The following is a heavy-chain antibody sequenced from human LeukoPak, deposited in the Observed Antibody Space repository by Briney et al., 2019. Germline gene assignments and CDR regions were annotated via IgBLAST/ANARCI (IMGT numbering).Heavy chain of an antibody. V-gene: IGHV3-30*03. J-gene: IGHJ6*03. CDR3: ARASITISSYYMDV. D-gene: IGHD3-3*01. CDR2: ISYDGSNK. Sequence: GGSLRLSCAASGFTFSSYGMHWVRQAPGKGLEWVAVISYDGSNKYYADSVKGRLTISRDNSKNTLYLQMNSLRAEDTAVYYCARASITISSYYMDVWGKGTTVTVSS. CDR1: GFTFSSYG.